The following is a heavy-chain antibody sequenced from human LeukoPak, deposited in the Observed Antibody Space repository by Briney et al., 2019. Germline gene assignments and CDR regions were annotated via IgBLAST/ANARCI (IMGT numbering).Heavy chain of an antibody. Sequence: ASETLSLTCTVSGGSISSYYWSWIRQPAGKGLEWIGRIYTGGSTNYNPSLKSRVTMSVDTSKNQFSLKLSSVTAADTAVYYCASAQSGSYYGRFDYWGQGTLVTVSS. CDR2: IYTGGST. V-gene: IGHV4-4*07. CDR3: ASAQSGSYYGRFDY. D-gene: IGHD1-26*01. J-gene: IGHJ4*02. CDR1: GGSISSYY.